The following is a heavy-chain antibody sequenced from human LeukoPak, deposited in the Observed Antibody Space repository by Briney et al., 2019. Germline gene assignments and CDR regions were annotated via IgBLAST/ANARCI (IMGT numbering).Heavy chain of an antibody. CDR3: ARDNRDWALDY. CDR2: IEDIGKNK. V-gene: IGHV3-30*02. J-gene: IGHJ4*02. Sequence: GGSLGLSCATSGFTFNQYGIHWVRQAPGKGREWVAYIEDIGKNKYYSDSVKGRFSISRDSSKNTVYVQVNSLRSEDTAVYYCARDNRDWALDYWGQGALVTVSS. CDR1: GFTFNQYG. D-gene: IGHD3/OR15-3a*01.